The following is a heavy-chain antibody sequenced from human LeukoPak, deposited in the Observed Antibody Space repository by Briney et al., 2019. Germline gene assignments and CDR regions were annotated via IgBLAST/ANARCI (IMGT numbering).Heavy chain of an antibody. D-gene: IGHD3-22*01. V-gene: IGHV1-46*01. CDR2: INPSGGST. CDR1: GYTFTSYY. Sequence: ASVKVSCKASGYTFTSYYMHWVRQAPGQGLERMGIINPSGGSTSYAQKFQGRVTMTRDMSTSTVYMELSRLRSDDTAVYYCARPSYDSSDYEYFQHWGQGTLVTVSS. J-gene: IGHJ1*01. CDR3: ARPSYDSSDYEYFQH.